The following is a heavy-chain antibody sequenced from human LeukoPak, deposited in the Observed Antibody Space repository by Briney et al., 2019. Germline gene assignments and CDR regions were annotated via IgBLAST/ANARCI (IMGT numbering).Heavy chain of an antibody. D-gene: IGHD2-15*01. CDR3: AKDRCSDNHCYSAFDY. CDR2: ISGSGGST. V-gene: IGHV3-23*01. J-gene: IGHJ4*02. CDR1: GFTFSSYW. Sequence: SGGSLRLSCAASGFTFSSYWMSWVRQAPGKGLEWVSAISGSGGSTYYADSVKGRFTISRDNSKNILYLQLNSLRAEDTAIYYCAKDRCSDNHCYSAFDYWGQGTLVTVSS.